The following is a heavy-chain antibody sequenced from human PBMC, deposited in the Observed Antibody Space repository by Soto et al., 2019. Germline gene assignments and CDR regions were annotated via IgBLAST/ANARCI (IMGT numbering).Heavy chain of an antibody. CDR2: INAGDGNT. V-gene: IGHV1-3*01. CDR3: ARAGYSSGWYHWYFDF. J-gene: IGHJ2*01. CDR1: GYTFTNYG. Sequence: ASVKVSCKASGYTFTNYGIHWVRQAPGQRLEWMGWINAGDGNTKYSQKFQGRVIITRDTSASTAYMELSSLRSEDTAVFYCARAGYSSGWYHWYFDFWGRGTLVTVSS. D-gene: IGHD6-19*01.